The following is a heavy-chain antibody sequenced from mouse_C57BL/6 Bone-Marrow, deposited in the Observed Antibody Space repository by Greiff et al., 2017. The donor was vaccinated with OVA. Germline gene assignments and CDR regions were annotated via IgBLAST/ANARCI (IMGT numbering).Heavy chain of an antibody. J-gene: IGHJ2*01. CDR1: GYTFTSYW. V-gene: IGHV1-55*01. D-gene: IGHD2-5*01. CDR2: IYPGSGST. CDR3: ARRESKGTFFDY. Sequence: VQLQQPGAELVKPGASVKMSCKASGYTFTSYWITWVKQRPGQGLEWIGDIYPGSGSTNYNETFKSKATLTVDTSSSTAYMQLSRLTSEDSVVYYCARRESKGTFFDYWGQGTTLTVSS.